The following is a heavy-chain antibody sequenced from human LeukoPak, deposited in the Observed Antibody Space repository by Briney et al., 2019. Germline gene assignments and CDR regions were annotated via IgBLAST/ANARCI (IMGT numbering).Heavy chain of an antibody. CDR1: GFIFGNYY. V-gene: IGHV3-23*01. CDR3: AREDDWNYEDN. J-gene: IGHJ4*02. D-gene: IGHD1-7*01. CDR2: INGTGSTT. Sequence: PGGSLRLSCEASGFIFGNYYMSWVRQAPGKGLEWVAAINGTGSTTYHADSVKGRFTISRDNAKNSLSLQMNSLRAEDTAVYYCAREDDWNYEDNWGQGALVTVSS.